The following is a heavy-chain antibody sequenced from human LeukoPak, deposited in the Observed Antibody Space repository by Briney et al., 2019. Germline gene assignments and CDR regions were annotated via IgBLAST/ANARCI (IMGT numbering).Heavy chain of an antibody. CDR3: ACGPRLRAHTAVDY. CDR2: ISGSGGST. J-gene: IGHJ4*02. Sequence: GGSLRLSCAASGFTFSSYAMSWVRQAPGKWLEWVSAISGSGGSTYYADSVKGRFTISRDNSKNTLYLQMNSLRAEDTAVYYSACGPRLRAHTAVDYWGQGTPVTVSS. CDR1: GFTFSSYA. V-gene: IGHV3-23*01. D-gene: IGHD5-18*01.